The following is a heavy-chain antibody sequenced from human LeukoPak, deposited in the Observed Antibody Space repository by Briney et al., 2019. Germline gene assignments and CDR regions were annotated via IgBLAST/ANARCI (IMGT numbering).Heavy chain of an antibody. V-gene: IGHV3-30*04. CDR1: GFTFSSYS. Sequence: GGSLRLSCAGSGFTFSSYSIHRVRQVSRKGLEWVAVISYDGSNKYYADSVKGRFTISRDNSRNTVYLQMNSLRPEDTAVYSCARDLVGYGGGFDYWGQGTLVTVSS. CDR2: ISYDGSNK. CDR3: ARDLVGYGGGFDY. J-gene: IGHJ4*02. D-gene: IGHD4-23*01.